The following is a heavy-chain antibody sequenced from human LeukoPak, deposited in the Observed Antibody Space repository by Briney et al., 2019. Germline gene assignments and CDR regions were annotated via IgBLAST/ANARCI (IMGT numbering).Heavy chain of an antibody. CDR2: IYYSGST. J-gene: IGHJ4*02. D-gene: IGHD3-16*01. Sequence: PSETLSLTCTVSGGSISSYYWSWIRQPPGKGLEWIGYIYYSGSTNYNPSLKSRVAISVDTSKNQFSLKLSSVTAADTAVYYCARYGPLRRFDYWGQGTLVTVSS. CDR1: GGSISSYY. V-gene: IGHV4-59*08. CDR3: ARYGPLRRFDY.